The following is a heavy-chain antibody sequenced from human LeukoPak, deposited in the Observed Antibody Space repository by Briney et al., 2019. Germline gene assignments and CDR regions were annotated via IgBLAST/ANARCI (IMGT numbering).Heavy chain of an antibody. CDR3: ARDQNPGRFGQYYDAFDI. V-gene: IGHV3-7*01. Sequence: PGGSLRLSCTASGFNLGSYWMTWLRQAPGRGLEWVANIRHDGSRIHYVDAVRGRFTISRDNAKNSVYLQVDSLRVEDTAAYFCARDQNPGRFGQYYDAFDIWGQGTLVTVSP. CDR2: IRHDGSRI. J-gene: IGHJ3*02. CDR1: GFNLGSYW. D-gene: IGHD3-10*01.